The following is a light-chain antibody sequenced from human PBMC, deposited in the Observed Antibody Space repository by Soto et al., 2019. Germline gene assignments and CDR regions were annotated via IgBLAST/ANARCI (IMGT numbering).Light chain of an antibody. CDR3: QQYNNWPRT. CDR1: QSVSSN. J-gene: IGKJ1*01. CDR2: GAS. Sequence: EIVMTHSPASLSVSPGERATLSCRASQSVSSNLAWYQQKPGQAPRLLIYGASTVATGVPARFSGSGSGTDFTPTLSSLQSEDFAVYYCQQYNNWPRTFGQGTKV. V-gene: IGKV3-15*01.